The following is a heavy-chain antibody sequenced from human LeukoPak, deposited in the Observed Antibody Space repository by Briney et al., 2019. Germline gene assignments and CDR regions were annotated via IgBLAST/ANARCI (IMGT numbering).Heavy chain of an antibody. D-gene: IGHD3-16*02. J-gene: IGHJ4*02. CDR1: GFTFSSYA. CDR2: ISGSGGST. V-gene: IGHV3-23*01. CDR3: AKDKGLSTHHFDY. Sequence: GGSLRLSCAASGFTFSSYAMSWVRQTPGKGLELVSAISGSGGSTYYADSVKGRFTISRDNSKNTLYLQMNSLRAEDTAVYYCAKDKGLSTHHFDYWGQGTLVTVSS.